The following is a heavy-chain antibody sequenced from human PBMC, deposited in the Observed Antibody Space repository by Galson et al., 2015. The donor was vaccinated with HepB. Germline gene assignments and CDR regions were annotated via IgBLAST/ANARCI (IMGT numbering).Heavy chain of an antibody. Sequence: SETLSLTCSISGGSISSYYWSWIRQPPGKGLEWIGYIFYSGGTNYNPSLKSRVTISVDTSKNQFSLKLSSVTAADTAVFYCARSNWNYGFFDYWGQGTLVTVSS. V-gene: IGHV4-59*01. CDR3: ARSNWNYGFFDY. CDR2: IFYSGGT. J-gene: IGHJ4*02. D-gene: IGHD1-7*01. CDR1: GGSISSYY.